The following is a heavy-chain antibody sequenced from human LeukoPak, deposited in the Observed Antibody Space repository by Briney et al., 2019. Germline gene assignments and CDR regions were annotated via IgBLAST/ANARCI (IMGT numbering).Heavy chain of an antibody. Sequence: GGSLRLSCAASGFTFSSYAMHWVRQAPGKGLEWVTIVSYDGNSKYYADSVKGRFTISRDNSKNTLYLQMNSLRVEDTAVFCCARAFIAAADAYYFDYWGQGTLVTVSS. CDR1: GFTFSSYA. CDR3: ARAFIAAADAYYFDY. J-gene: IGHJ4*02. D-gene: IGHD6-13*01. CDR2: VSYDGNSK. V-gene: IGHV3-30-3*01.